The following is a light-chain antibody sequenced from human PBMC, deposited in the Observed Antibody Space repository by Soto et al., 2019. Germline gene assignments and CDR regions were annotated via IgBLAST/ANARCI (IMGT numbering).Light chain of an antibody. CDR2: G. CDR1: SSNIGAGYP. Sequence: QSVLTQPPSVSGAPGQRVTISCTGSSSNIGAGYPVHWYQQLPGTAPKLLVAGNRPSGVPDRFSVSKSGASASLAITGLQAEDESDYYCQAYDSSLSRRWVFGGGTKLTVL. J-gene: IGLJ3*02. V-gene: IGLV1-40*01. CDR3: QAYDSSLSRRWV.